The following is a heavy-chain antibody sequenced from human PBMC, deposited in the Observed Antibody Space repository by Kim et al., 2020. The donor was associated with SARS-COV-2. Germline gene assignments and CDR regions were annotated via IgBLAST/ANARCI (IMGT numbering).Heavy chain of an antibody. D-gene: IGHD3-10*01. V-gene: IGHV4-59*01. Sequence: SETLSLTCTVSGGSISSYYWSWIRQPPGKGLEWIGYIYYSGSTNYNPSLKSRVTISVDTSKNQFSLKLSSVTAADTAVYYCARDQVWFGELLGAFDIWGQGTMVTVSS. J-gene: IGHJ3*02. CDR3: ARDQVWFGELLGAFDI. CDR1: GGSISSYY. CDR2: IYYSGST.